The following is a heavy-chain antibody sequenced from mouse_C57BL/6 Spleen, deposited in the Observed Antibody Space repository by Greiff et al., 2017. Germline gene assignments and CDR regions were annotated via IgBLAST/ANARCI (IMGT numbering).Heavy chain of an antibody. J-gene: IGHJ4*01. CDR1: GYTFTSYW. Sequence: VQLQQPGAELVKPGASVKLSCKASGYTFTSYWMHWVKQRPGRGLEWIGRIDPNSGGTKYNEKFKSKATLTVDKPSSTAYMQLSSLTSEDSAVYYCARKGTMVTTGDAMDYWGQGTSVTVSS. CDR2: IDPNSGGT. V-gene: IGHV1-72*01. CDR3: ARKGTMVTTGDAMDY. D-gene: IGHD2-2*01.